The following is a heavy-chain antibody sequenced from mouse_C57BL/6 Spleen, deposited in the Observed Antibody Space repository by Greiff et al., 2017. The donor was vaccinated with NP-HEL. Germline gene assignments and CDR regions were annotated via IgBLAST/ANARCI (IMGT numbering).Heavy chain of an antibody. J-gene: IGHJ3*01. V-gene: IGHV1-61*01. Sequence: QVQLKQPGAELVRPGSSVKLSCKASGYTFTSYWMDWVKQRPGQGLEWIGNIYPSDSETHYNQKFKDKATLTVDKSSSTAYMQLSSLTSEDSAVYYCARGGPKTAQASSWFAYWGQGTLVTVSA. D-gene: IGHD3-2*02. CDR2: IYPSDSET. CDR1: GYTFTSYW. CDR3: ARGGPKTAQASSWFAY.